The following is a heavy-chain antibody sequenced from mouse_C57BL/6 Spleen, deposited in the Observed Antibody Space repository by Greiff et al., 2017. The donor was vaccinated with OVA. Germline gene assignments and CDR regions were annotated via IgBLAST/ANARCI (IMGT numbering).Heavy chain of an antibody. CDR2: INYDGSST. Sequence: EVQLVESEGGLVQPGSSMKLSCTASGFTFSDYYMAWVRQVPEKGLEWVANINYDGSSTYYLDSLKSRFIISRDNAKNILYLQMSSLKSEDTATYYCARTGPLYWYFDVWGTGTTVTVSS. CDR1: GFTFSDYY. CDR3: ARTGPLYWYFDV. V-gene: IGHV5-16*01. J-gene: IGHJ1*03.